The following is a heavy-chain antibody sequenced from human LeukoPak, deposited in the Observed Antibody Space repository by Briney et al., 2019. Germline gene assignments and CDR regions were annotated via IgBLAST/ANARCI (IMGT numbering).Heavy chain of an antibody. J-gene: IGHJ4*02. CDR3: ARSTGPIDY. CDR2: TYYRSRWYT. V-gene: IGHV6-1*01. D-gene: IGHD1-1*01. CDR1: SVSSNSAA. Sequence: SVSSNSAAWNWIRQSPSRGLEWLGRTYYRSRWYTYYAASVKSRIAINRDTSKNQFSLQLNSVTPEDTAVYYCARSTGPIDYWGQGTLVTVSS.